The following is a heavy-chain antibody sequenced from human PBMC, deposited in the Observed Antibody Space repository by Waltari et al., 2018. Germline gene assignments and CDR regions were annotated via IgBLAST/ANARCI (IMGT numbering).Heavy chain of an antibody. Sequence: EVSLVESGGDLVQPGESLRLSCAASGFTFNSYSMNWIRQAPGKGLEWLSYISSGSSTIFDGDSVKGRFTISRDNAKNSLYLRMNSLRAEDTAVYYCARGGYCNSTTCHGSSAFDIWGQGTVVTVSS. CDR3: ARGGYCNSTTCHGSSAFDI. J-gene: IGHJ3*02. D-gene: IGHD2-2*01. CDR1: GFTFNSYS. V-gene: IGHV3-48*01. CDR2: ISSGSSTI.